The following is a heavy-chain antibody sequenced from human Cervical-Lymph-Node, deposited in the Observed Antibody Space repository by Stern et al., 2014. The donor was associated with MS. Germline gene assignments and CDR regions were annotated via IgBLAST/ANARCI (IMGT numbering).Heavy chain of an antibody. CDR1: GFTFTSSA. CDR2: VVVGSGNP. D-gene: IGHD1-7*01. V-gene: IGHV1-58*02. CDR3: AVRYKWNYPQDN. J-gene: IGHJ4*02. Sequence: QLLQSGPEVKKPGTPVKVSCKASGFTFTSSAMQWGRQARGQRLGWIGGVVVGSGNPYYAQKFQDRVTITSDMSTSTAYMELSSLRSEDTAVYYCAVRYKWNYPQDNWGQGTLVTVSS.